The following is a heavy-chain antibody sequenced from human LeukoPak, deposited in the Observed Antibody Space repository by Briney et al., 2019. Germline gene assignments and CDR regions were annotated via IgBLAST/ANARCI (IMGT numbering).Heavy chain of an antibody. V-gene: IGHV4-4*02. CDR1: GFTFSNAW. D-gene: IGHD3-22*01. Sequence: GSLRLSCAASGFTFSNAWMSWVRQAPGKGLEWIGEIYHSGSTNYNPSLKSRVTIPVDKSKNQFSLKLSSVTAADTAVYYCASSYYYDSSGYPDYWGQGTLVTVSS. CDR3: ASSYYYDSSGYPDY. J-gene: IGHJ4*02. CDR2: IYHSGST.